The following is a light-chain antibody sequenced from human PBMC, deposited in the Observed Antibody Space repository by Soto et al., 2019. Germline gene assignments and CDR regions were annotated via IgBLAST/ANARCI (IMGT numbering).Light chain of an antibody. CDR1: QSVSSY. V-gene: IGKV3-11*01. CDR2: DAS. Sequence: EIVLTQSPATLSLSPGERATLSCRASQSVSSYLAWYQQKPGQAPRLLMSDASNRATGIPARFSGSGSGTDSTLTMSSIEPEDFAVYYCQQRSNWTLTLGGGTKVHIK. CDR3: QQRSNWTLT. J-gene: IGKJ4*01.